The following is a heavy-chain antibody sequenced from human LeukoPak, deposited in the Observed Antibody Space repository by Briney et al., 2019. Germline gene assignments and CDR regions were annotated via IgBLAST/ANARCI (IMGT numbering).Heavy chain of an antibody. D-gene: IGHD6-13*01. V-gene: IGHV1-18*01. J-gene: IGHJ4*02. CDR3: AREAAEAAATFDY. CDR1: GYTFTRYG. Sequence: GASVKVSCKASGYTFTRYGLSWVRQAPGQGVEWMGWISAYKGNTNYAQKLQGRVTMTTDTSTSTAYMELKSMRSDDTAVYYCAREAAEAAATFDYWGQGTLVTVSS. CDR2: ISAYKGNT.